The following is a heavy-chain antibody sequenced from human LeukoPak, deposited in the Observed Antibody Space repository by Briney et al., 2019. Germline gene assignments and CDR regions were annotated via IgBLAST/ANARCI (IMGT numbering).Heavy chain of an antibody. V-gene: IGHV3-53*01. D-gene: IGHD2-15*01. CDR3: AREYSRADAFDI. J-gene: IGHJ3*02. CDR2: IYSGGST. CDR1: GFTVSSNY. Sequence: GGSLRLSCAASGFTVSSNYMSWVRQAPGKGLEWVSVIYSGGSTYYADSVKGRFTISRDSSKNTLYLQMNTLRAEDTAVYYCAREYSRADAFDIWGQGTLITVSS.